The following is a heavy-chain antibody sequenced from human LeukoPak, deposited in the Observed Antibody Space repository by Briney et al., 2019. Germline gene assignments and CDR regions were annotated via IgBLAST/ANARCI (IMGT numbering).Heavy chain of an antibody. CDR2: IFYDGSNK. CDR3: AKGRDGYNSADY. D-gene: IGHD5-24*01. Sequence: PGGSLRLSCAASGFTFRSYGMHWVRQAPGMGLEWVSLIFYDGSNKYYADSLKGRFTISRDNSRNTLYLQMNSLREEDTAVYYCAKGRDGYNSADYWGQGTLVTASS. J-gene: IGHJ4*02. CDR1: GFTFRSYG. V-gene: IGHV3-30*02.